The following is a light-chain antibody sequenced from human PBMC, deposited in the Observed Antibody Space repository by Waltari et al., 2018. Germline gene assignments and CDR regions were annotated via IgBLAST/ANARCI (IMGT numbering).Light chain of an antibody. Sequence: QSVLTQPPSVSGAPGQRVTISCPGSSSNIRAVYHVHWYQQLPGTAPKLLIYGNSNRPSGVPDRFSGAKSGTSASLAITGLQAEDEADYYCQSYDSSLSGSVVFGGGTKLTVL. J-gene: IGLJ2*01. V-gene: IGLV1-40*01. CDR2: GNS. CDR1: SSNIRAVYH. CDR3: QSYDSSLSGSVV.